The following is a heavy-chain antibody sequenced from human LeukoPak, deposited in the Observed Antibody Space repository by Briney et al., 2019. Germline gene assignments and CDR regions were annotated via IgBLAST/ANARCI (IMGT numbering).Heavy chain of an antibody. J-gene: IGHJ6*03. CDR2: IYYSGTT. CDR1: GGSIRSANYY. CDR3: ARLSGHYYFYYYMDV. Sequence: SETLSLTCTVSGGSIRSANYYWGWIRQPPGKGLECIGNIYYSGTTYYNPSLKSRVTISVDTSKNQFSLNLSSVIPADTAVYFCARLSGHYYFYYYMDVWGKGTTVTVSS. V-gene: IGHV4-39*07.